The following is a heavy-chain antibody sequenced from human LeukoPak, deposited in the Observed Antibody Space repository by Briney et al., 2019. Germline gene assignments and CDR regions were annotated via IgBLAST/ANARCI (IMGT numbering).Heavy chain of an antibody. CDR2: INNVGSHI. CDR1: GFTFSSYS. D-gene: IGHD3-9*01. V-gene: IGHV3-21*01. Sequence: GGSLRLSCAASGFTFSSYSMNWVRQAPGKGLEWVSSINNVGSHIYYADSVRGRFIISRDNAKNSFFLQMSNLRAEDTAVYYCARDPTHYLRYGYFDYWGQGILVTVSS. CDR3: ARDPTHYLRYGYFDY. J-gene: IGHJ4*02.